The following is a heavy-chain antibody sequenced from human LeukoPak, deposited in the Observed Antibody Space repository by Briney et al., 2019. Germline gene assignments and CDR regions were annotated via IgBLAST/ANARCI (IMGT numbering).Heavy chain of an antibody. D-gene: IGHD2-2*01. Sequence: PGGSLRLSCAASGFTFSSYSMNWVRQAPGKGLEWVSSISSSSSYIYYADSVKGRVTISRDNAKNSLYLQMNSLRAEDTAVYYCARDPYCSSTSCYHYYYGMDVWGQGTTVTVSS. V-gene: IGHV3-21*01. CDR2: ISSSSSYI. CDR3: ARDPYCSSTSCYHYYYGMDV. CDR1: GFTFSSYS. J-gene: IGHJ6*02.